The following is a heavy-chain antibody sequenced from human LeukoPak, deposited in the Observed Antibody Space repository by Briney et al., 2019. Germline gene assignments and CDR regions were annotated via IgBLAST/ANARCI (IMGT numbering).Heavy chain of an antibody. Sequence: PGGSLRLSCAASGFTFSGSAMHWVRQASGKGLEWVGRIRSRANSYATAYAASVKGRFPISRDDSKNTAYLQMNSLKTEDTAVYYCTGRGSNFDYWGQGTLVTVSS. CDR1: GFTFSGSA. CDR3: TGRGSNFDY. J-gene: IGHJ4*02. CDR2: IRSRANSYAT. D-gene: IGHD2-15*01. V-gene: IGHV3-73*01.